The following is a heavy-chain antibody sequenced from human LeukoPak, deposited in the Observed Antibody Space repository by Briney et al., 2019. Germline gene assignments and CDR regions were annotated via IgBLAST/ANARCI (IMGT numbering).Heavy chain of an antibody. V-gene: IGHV4-59*01. D-gene: IGHD5-18*01. Sequence: SETLSLTCTVSGGSISSYYWSWIRQPPGKGLEWIGYIYYSGGTNYNPSLKSRVTISVDTSKNQFSLKLSSVTAADTAVYYCARVLGYSYGYYFDYWGQGTLVTVSS. CDR2: IYYSGGT. CDR3: ARVLGYSYGYYFDY. CDR1: GGSISSYY. J-gene: IGHJ4*02.